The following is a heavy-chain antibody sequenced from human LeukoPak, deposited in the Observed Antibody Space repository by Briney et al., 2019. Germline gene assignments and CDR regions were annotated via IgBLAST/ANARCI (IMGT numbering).Heavy chain of an antibody. D-gene: IGHD3-22*01. CDR2: INHSGST. Sequence: SETLSLTCAVYGGSFSGYYWSWIRQPPGKGPEWIGEINHSGSTNYNPSLKSRVTISVDTSKNQFSLKLSSVTAADTAVYYCARARKTYYYDSRGYKFDYWGQGTLVTVSS. V-gene: IGHV4-34*01. CDR3: ARARKTYYYDSRGYKFDY. J-gene: IGHJ4*02. CDR1: GGSFSGYY.